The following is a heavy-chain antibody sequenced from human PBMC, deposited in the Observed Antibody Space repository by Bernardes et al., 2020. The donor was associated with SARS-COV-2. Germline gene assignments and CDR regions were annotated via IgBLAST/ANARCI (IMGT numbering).Heavy chain of an antibody. CDR2: ISTDGSST. CDR1: GFTFSNYW. D-gene: IGHD3-22*01. V-gene: IGHV3-74*01. Sequence: GSLRLSCAASGFTFSNYWMHWVRQVPGKGLVWVSRISTDGSSTNYADSVKGRFTISRDNAKNILYLRMTSLRPEDTAVYYCARGASSGYRIDYWGQGTLVTVSS. CDR3: ARGASSGYRIDY. J-gene: IGHJ4*02.